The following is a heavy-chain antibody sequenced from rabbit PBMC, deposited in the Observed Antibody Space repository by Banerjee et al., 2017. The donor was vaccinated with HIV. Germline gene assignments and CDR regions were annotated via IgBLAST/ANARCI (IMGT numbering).Heavy chain of an antibody. CDR1: GFSFSSSYY. V-gene: IGHV1S40*01. CDR3: ARDTSSSFSSYGMDL. Sequence: QSLEESGGDLVRPGASLTLTCKASGFSFSSSYYMCWVRQAPGKGLEWIACIDAGSSGFTYFASWAKGRFTISKTSSTTVTLQMTSLTAADTATYFCARDTSSSFSSYGMDLWGQGTLVTVS. D-gene: IGHD1-1*01. CDR2: IDAGSSGFT. J-gene: IGHJ6*01.